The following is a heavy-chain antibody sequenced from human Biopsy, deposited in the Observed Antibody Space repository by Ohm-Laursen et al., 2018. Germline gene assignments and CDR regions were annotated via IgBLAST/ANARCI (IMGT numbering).Heavy chain of an antibody. J-gene: IGHJ4*02. D-gene: IGHD1-26*01. CDR3: ALGGGSYVNFDY. V-gene: IGHV4-59*01. CDR2: FRFEDRT. CDR1: GGSISNYF. Sequence: SETLSLTCAVSGGSISNYFWTWIRQPPGKGLEWIGYFRFEDRTSYNSSLKSRVTISADTSKNQFSLRLSSVTAADTAVYYCALGGGSYVNFDYWGQETLVTVSS.